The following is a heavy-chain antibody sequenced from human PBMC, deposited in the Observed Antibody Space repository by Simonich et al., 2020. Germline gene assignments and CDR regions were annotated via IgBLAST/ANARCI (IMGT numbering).Heavy chain of an antibody. CDR1: GYTFTGYY. CDR2: NNPNSGGT. J-gene: IGHJ6*02. V-gene: IGHV1-2*06. D-gene: IGHD3-10*01. CDR3: ARVPGIYYYYGMDV. Sequence: GAEVKKPGASVKVSCKASGYTFTGYYMHWVRQAPGQGREWMGRNNPNSGGTNYAQKFQGRVTMTRDTSISTAYMELSRLRSDDTAVYYCARVPGIYYYYGMDVWGQGTTVTVSS.